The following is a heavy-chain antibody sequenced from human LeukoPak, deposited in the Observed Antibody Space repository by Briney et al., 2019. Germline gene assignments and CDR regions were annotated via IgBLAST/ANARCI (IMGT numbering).Heavy chain of an antibody. D-gene: IGHD6-19*01. CDR2: ISWNSGSL. J-gene: IGHJ1*01. CDR3: ARGGKRALAGTRSPQYFQH. CDR1: GFTFSSYG. Sequence: GGSLRLSCAASGFTFSSYGMSWVRQAPGKGLEWVSGISWNSGSLGYAVSVKGRFTISRDSSKNTLYVQMNSLRSEDTAVYYCARGGKRALAGTRSPQYFQHWGQGTLVTVSS. V-gene: IGHV3-23*01.